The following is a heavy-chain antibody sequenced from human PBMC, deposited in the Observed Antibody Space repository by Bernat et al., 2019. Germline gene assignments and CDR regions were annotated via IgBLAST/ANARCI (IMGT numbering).Heavy chain of an antibody. D-gene: IGHD3-10*01. Sequence: QVQLVQSGAEVKKPGSSVKVSCKASGGTFSSYTISWVRQAPGQGLEWMGRIIPILGIANYAQKFQGRVTITADKSTSTAYMELSSLRSEDTAVYYWARGDYYGSGSYAYWGQGTLVTVSS. CDR3: ARGDYYGSGSYAY. CDR2: IIPILGIA. CDR1: GGTFSSYT. J-gene: IGHJ4*02. V-gene: IGHV1-69*02.